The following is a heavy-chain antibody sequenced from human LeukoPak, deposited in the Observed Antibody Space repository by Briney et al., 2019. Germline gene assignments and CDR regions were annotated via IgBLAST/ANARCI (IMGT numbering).Heavy chain of an antibody. J-gene: IGHJ6*02. CDR3: ARATYYYYYGMDV. Sequence: ASVKVSCKASGGTFSSYAISWVRQAPGQGLEWMGRIIPILGIANYAQKFQGRVTITADKSTSTAYMELSSLRSEDTAVYYCARATYYYYYGMDVWGQGTTVTVSS. CDR1: GGTFSSYA. V-gene: IGHV1-69*04. CDR2: IIPILGIA.